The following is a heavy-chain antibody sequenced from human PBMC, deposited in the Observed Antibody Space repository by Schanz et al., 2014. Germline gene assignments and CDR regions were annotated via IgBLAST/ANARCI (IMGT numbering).Heavy chain of an antibody. Sequence: EVQLLESGGGLVQPGGSLRLSCAASGFTFSYYSLNWVRQAPGKGLEWLSYTKAGGRDIHYAESVKGRFAISRDNSKDTLYLQMNSLRTEDTAVYYCAGDWASGRYYSDYWGQGTLVTVSS. V-gene: IGHV3-48*01. CDR3: AGDWASGRYYSDY. D-gene: IGHD1-26*01. CDR2: TKAGGRDI. CDR1: GFTFSYYS. J-gene: IGHJ4*02.